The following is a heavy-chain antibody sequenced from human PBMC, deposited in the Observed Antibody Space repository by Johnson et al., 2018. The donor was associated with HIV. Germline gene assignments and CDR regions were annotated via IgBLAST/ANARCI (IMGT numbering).Heavy chain of an antibody. V-gene: IGHV3-23*04. J-gene: IGHJ3*02. CDR3: ARASDAFDI. CDR2: ISGSGGST. Sequence: VQLVESGGGLVQPGGSLRLSCAASGFTFTYYAMSWVRQAPGKGLEWVSGISGSGGSTYYADSVKGRFTISRDNSKNTLFLQMNSLRAEDTAVYYCARASDAFDIWGQGTMVTVSS. CDR1: GFTFTYYA.